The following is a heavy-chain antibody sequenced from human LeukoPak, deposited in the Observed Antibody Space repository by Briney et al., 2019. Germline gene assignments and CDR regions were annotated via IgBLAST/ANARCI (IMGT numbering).Heavy chain of an antibody. V-gene: IGHV3-21*01. D-gene: IGHD3-22*01. CDR3: ARALHDSSGYYFDY. CDR2: ISNSSPNI. J-gene: IGHJ4*02. Sequence: GGSLRLSCAASGFTFISYSMNWVRQAPGKGLEWVSSISNSSPNIYYADSVKGRFTISRDSAKDSLFPQMNSLRAEDTAVYYCARALHDSSGYYFDYWGQGTLVTVSS. CDR1: GFTFISYS.